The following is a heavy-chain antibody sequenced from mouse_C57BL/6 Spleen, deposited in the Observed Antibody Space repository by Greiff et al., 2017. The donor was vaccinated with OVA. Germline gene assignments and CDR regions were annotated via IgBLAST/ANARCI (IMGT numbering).Heavy chain of an antibody. CDR3: ARTAFDY. D-gene: IGHD1-2*01. Sequence: QVQLKQSGPELVKPGASVKISCMASGYAFSSSWMNWVKQRPGKGLEWIGRIYPGDGDTNYNGKFKGKATLTADKSSSTAYMQLSSLTSEDSAVYFCARTAFDYWGQGTTLTVSS. J-gene: IGHJ2*01. V-gene: IGHV1-82*01. CDR2: IYPGDGDT. CDR1: GYAFSSSW.